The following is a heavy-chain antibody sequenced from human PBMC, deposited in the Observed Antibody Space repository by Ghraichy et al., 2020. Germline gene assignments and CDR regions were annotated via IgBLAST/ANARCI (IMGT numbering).Heavy chain of an antibody. J-gene: IGHJ3*02. D-gene: IGHD2-2*01. Sequence: GESLNISCAASGFIFDLNTMHWIRQAPDKGLEWVAGFWSDGTNGYEAESVKGRIAISRDNSENTLYLQMSSLRADDTAMYYCAREKSVAAMRAFDIWGQGTMVTVSS. CDR2: FWSDGTNG. CDR1: GFIFDLNT. V-gene: IGHV3-33*01. CDR3: AREKSVAAMRAFDI.